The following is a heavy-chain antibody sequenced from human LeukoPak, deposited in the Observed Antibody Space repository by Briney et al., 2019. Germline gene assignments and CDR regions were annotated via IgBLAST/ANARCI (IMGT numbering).Heavy chain of an antibody. J-gene: IGHJ4*02. CDR2: ISYDGSNK. Sequence: GGSLRLSCAASGFTFSSYGMHWVRQVPGKGLEWVAVISYDGSNKYYADSVKGRFTISRDNSKNTLYLQMNSLRAEDTAVYYCAKDFYYYDSSGYPDYWGQGTLVTVSS. CDR3: AKDFYYYDSSGYPDY. CDR1: GFTFSSYG. V-gene: IGHV3-30*18. D-gene: IGHD3-22*01.